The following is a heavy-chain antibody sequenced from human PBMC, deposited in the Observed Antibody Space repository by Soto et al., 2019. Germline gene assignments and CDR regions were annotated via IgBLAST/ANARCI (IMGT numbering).Heavy chain of an antibody. D-gene: IGHD3-22*01. Sequence: GGSLRLSCAASGFTFSDYYMSWIRQAPGKGLEWVSYISSSGSTIYYADSVKGRFTISRDNAKNSLYLQMNSLRAEDTAVYYCARRGWVYYYDSSGYYPYYGMDVWGQGTTVTVSS. J-gene: IGHJ6*02. CDR2: ISSSGSTI. V-gene: IGHV3-11*01. CDR1: GFTFSDYY. CDR3: ARRGWVYYYDSSGYYPYYGMDV.